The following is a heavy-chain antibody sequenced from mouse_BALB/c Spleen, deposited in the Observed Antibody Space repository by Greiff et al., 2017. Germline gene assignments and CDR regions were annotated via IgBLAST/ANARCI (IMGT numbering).Heavy chain of an antibody. D-gene: IGHD2-4*01. CDR3: ARSGAVIYYDYDEAMDY. CDR1: GFTFSSFG. J-gene: IGHJ4*01. CDR2: ISSGSSTI. V-gene: IGHV5-17*02. Sequence: EVKLMESGGGLVQPGGSRKLSCAASGFTFSSFGMHWVRQAPEKGLEWVAYISSGSSTIYYADTVKGRFTISRDNPKNTLFLQMTSLRSEDTAMYYCARSGAVIYYDYDEAMDYWGQGTSVTVSS.